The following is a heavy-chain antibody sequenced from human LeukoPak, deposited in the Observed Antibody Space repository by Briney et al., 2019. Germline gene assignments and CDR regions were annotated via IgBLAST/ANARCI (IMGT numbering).Heavy chain of an antibody. J-gene: IGHJ3*02. CDR3: AREGYYGAFDI. Sequence: GGSLRLSCGASRFTFSTYTMNWVRQAPGKGLEWVSYIGANSAIYYADSVKGRFTISRDNAKNSLSLQMNSLRDDDTAVYYCAREGYYGAFDIWGQGTMVTVSS. V-gene: IGHV3-48*02. CDR2: IGANSAI. D-gene: IGHD3-10*01. CDR1: RFTFSTYT.